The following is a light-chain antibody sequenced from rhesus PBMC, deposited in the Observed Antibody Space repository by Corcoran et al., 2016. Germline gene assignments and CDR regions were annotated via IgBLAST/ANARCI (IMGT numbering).Light chain of an antibody. V-gene: IGKV3-24*04. CDR2: GES. Sequence: EIVMTQSPATLALSPGERATLSCRASQRVSSYLAWYQQKPGQAPRLLTYGESSRTTGIPDRFSGSGSGTEFPLPISSLEPEYVGVYFFLQSSNWLTFGGGTKVELK. J-gene: IGKJ4*01. CDR1: QRVSSY. CDR3: LQSSNWLT.